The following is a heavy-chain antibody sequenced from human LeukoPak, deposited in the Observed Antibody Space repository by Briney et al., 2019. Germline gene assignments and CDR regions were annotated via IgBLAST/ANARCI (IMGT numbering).Heavy chain of an antibody. V-gene: IGHV3-30-3*01. J-gene: IGHJ4*02. CDR3: ARGSVGTPPPFDY. Sequence: GGSLRLSCAASGFTFSSYAMHWVRQAPGKGLEWVAVISYDGSNKYYADSVKGRFTISRGSSTLYLQMNSLRTEDTAVYYCARGSVGTPPPFDYWGQGTLVTVSS. CDR2: ISYDGSNK. CDR1: GFTFSSYA. D-gene: IGHD2-15*01.